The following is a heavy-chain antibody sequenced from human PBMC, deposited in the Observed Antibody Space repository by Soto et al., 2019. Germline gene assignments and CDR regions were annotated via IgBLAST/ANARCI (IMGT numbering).Heavy chain of an antibody. V-gene: IGHV4-31*03. D-gene: IGHD3-9*01. CDR2: IYYSGST. J-gene: IGHJ4*02. CDR3: ARAPLNYDILTGTRFDY. CDR1: GVSISSGGYY. Sequence: SETLSLTCTVSGVSISSGGYYWSWIRQHPGKGLEWIGYIYYSGSTYYNPSLKSRVTISVDTSKNQFSLKLSSVTAADTAVYYCARAPLNYDILTGTRFDYWGQGTLVTVSS.